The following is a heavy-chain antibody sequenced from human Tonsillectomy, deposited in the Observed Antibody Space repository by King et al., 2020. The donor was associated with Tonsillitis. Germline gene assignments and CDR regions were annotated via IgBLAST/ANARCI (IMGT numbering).Heavy chain of an antibody. V-gene: IGHV3-23*04. Sequence: VQLVESGGDSVQSGGSLRLSCAASGFIFSSYAMNWVRQAPGKGLEWVSGISGSGSSTYSAESVKGRFTISRDNSKKTLYLQMNSLRAADTAVYYCAKDGRGSPYYTDIWAMGTTVIVSS. J-gene: IGHJ6*03. D-gene: IGHD1-26*01. CDR3: AKDGRGSPYYTDI. CDR1: GFIFSSYA. CDR2: ISGSGSST.